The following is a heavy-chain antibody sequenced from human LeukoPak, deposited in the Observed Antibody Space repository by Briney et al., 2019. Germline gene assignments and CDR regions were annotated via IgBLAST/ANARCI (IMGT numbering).Heavy chain of an antibody. V-gene: IGHV3-66*01. CDR2: IYSGGST. CDR3: AKAHYYDSSGSDY. D-gene: IGHD3-22*01. Sequence: GGSLRLSCAASGFTVSSNYMSWVRQAPGKGLEWVSVIYSGGSTYYADSVKGRFTISRDNSKNTLYLQMNSLRAEDTAVYYCAKAHYYDSSGSDYWGQGTLVTVSS. J-gene: IGHJ4*02. CDR1: GFTVSSNY.